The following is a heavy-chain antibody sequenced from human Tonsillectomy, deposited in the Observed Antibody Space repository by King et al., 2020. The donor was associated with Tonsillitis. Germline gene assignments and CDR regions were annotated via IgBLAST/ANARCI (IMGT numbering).Heavy chain of an antibody. Sequence: VQLVESGGGLVQPGGSLRLSCAASGFTFSSYAMSWVRQAPGKGLEWVSAISGSGGSTYYADSVKGRFTISRDNSKNTLYLQMNSLRAEDTAVYYCAKVRATIFGVVIISSGDDAFDIWGQGTMVTVSS. J-gene: IGHJ3*02. CDR2: ISGSGGST. D-gene: IGHD3-3*01. CDR1: GFTFSSYA. V-gene: IGHV3-23*04. CDR3: AKVRATIFGVVIISSGDDAFDI.